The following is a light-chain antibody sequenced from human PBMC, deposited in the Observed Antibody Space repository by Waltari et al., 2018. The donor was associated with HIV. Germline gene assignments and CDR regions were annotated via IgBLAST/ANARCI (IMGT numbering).Light chain of an antibody. CDR2: EVF. V-gene: IGLV2-14*01. CDR3: ASFTSNYTLI. Sequence: QSTLTQPASVSGSPGQSITISCTGSTSDFGLYTFISWYQQHPGGVPKVIIYEVFSRPSGIPSRFSGSRSANTASLTISWLQPEDEADYYCASFTSNYTLIFGGGTKVTVL. J-gene: IGLJ2*01. CDR1: TSDFGLYTF.